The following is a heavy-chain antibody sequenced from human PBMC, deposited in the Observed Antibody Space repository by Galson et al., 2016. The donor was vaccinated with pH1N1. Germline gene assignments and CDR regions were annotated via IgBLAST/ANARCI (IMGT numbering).Heavy chain of an antibody. CDR3: ARDKPQGVVIIPPSYYYGMDV. Sequence: SVKVSCKVSGYSLSKLSMYWVRQAPGKGLEWMGGFDRENGERVYTQKFQGRVTMTEDSSTDTAYMELRSLRSDDTAVYYCARDKPQGVVIIPPSYYYGMDVWGQGTTVTVSS. CDR1: GYSLSKLS. V-gene: IGHV1-24*01. J-gene: IGHJ6*02. CDR2: FDRENGER. D-gene: IGHD3-3*01.